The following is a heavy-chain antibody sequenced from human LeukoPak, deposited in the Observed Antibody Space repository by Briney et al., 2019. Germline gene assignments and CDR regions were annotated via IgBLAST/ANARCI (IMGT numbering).Heavy chain of an antibody. CDR2: TFPGGGEI. V-gene: IGHV3-23*01. Sequence: QPGGSLRLSWAASGFTFSTFAMIWVRQPPGKGLEWVSSTFPGGGEIHYADSVRGRFTISRDNSKSTLSLQMNSLRAEDTAIYYCATYRQVRLPFESWGQGTLVTVSS. CDR1: GFTFSTFA. J-gene: IGHJ4*02. D-gene: IGHD5-18*01. CDR3: ATYRQVRLPFES.